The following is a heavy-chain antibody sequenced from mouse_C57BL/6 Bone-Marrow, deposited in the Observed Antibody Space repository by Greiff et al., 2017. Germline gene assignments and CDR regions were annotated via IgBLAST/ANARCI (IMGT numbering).Heavy chain of an antibody. J-gene: IGHJ4*01. CDR2: IYPSDSET. V-gene: IGHV1-61*01. CDR3: ARRRAYYSNYDARDY. CDR1: GYTFTSYW. D-gene: IGHD2-5*01. Sequence: QVQLQQSGAELVRPGSSVKLSCKASGYTFTSYWMAWVKQRPGQGLEWIGNIYPSDSETHYNQKFKDKATLTVDKSSSTAYMQLSRLTSEDSAVYYCARRRAYYSNYDARDYWGQGTSVTVSS.